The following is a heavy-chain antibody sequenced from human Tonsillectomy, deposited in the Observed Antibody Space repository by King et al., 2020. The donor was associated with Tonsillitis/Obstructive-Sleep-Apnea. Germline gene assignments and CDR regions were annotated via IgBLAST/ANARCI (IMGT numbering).Heavy chain of an antibody. CDR3: ASSLVGAPLGY. CDR2: IYYSGST. Sequence: QLQESGPGLVKPSETLSLTCTVSGGSVSSGSYYWSWIRQPPGKGLEWIGYIYYSGSTNYNPSLKSRVTISVDTSKNQFSLKLSSVTAADTAVYYCASSLVGAPLGYWGQGTLVTVSS. CDR1: GGSVSSGSYY. J-gene: IGHJ4*02. V-gene: IGHV4-61*01. D-gene: IGHD1-26*01.